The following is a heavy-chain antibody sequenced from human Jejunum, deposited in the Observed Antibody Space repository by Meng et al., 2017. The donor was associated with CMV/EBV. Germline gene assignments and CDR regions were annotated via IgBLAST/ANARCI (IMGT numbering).Heavy chain of an antibody. CDR2: INTNTGNP. V-gene: IGHV7-4-1*02. D-gene: IGHD2-2*02. CDR3: ARGGRECSSTSCYIDYLDY. Sequence: TTYAMNWMRQAPGQGLEWMGWINTNTGNPTYAQGFTGQFVFSLDTSVSTTYLQISSLKAEDTAVYYCARGGRECSSTSCYIDYLDYWGQGTLVTVSS. CDR1: TTYA. J-gene: IGHJ4*02.